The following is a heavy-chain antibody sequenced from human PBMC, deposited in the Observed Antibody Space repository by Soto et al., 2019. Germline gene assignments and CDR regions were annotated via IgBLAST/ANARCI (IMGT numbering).Heavy chain of an antibody. CDR3: ARDLRTVAAYGFDI. J-gene: IGHJ3*02. D-gene: IGHD2-21*02. V-gene: IGHV3-21*01. CDR1: GFTFSDCS. Sequence: EVQLVESGGGLVKAGGSLRLSCAASGFTFSDCSINWVRQAPGKGLEWVSTISRIHKIYYADSVKGRFTISRDNAQNSLYLQMNSLRGEDTAVYYCARDLRTVAAYGFDIWGRGTMVTVSS. CDR2: ISRIHKI.